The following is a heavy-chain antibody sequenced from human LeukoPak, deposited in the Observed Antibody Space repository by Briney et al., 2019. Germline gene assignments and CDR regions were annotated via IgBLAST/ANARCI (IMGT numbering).Heavy chain of an antibody. CDR1: GGSISSYY. V-gene: IGHV4-59*01. Sequence: SETLSLTSTVSGGSISSYYWSWIRQPPGKGLEWIGYIYYSGSTNYNPSLKSRVTISVDTSKNQFSLKLSSVTAADTAVYYCASGAAAGHWGQGTLVTVSS. CDR2: IYYSGST. J-gene: IGHJ4*02. D-gene: IGHD6-13*01. CDR3: ASGAAAGH.